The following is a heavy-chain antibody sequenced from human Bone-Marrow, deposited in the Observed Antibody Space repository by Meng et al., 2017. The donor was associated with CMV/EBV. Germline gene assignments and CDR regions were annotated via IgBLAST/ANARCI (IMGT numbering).Heavy chain of an antibody. Sequence: GESLKISCVASGFTLSTSTINWVRQAPGKGLEWVSSIGGSSTSADYADSVKGRFTLSRDNAKNSLYLQMNSLRTEDTAFYYCARQDSSSWYYYFDHWGQGTLVTVSS. CDR1: GFTLSTST. CDR2: IGGSSTSA. D-gene: IGHD6-13*01. V-gene: IGHV3-21*04. CDR3: ARQDSSSWYYYFDH. J-gene: IGHJ4*02.